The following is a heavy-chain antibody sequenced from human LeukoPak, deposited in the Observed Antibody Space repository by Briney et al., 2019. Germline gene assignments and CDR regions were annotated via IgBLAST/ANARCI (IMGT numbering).Heavy chain of an antibody. J-gene: IGHJ6*03. CDR3: ARDGSGFYYYYYMDV. CDR1: GFSVSDYW. CDR2: ISTVSTYT. D-gene: IGHD6-25*01. Sequence: GGSLRLSCAASGFSVSDYWMTWVRQAPGKGLEWVSSISTVSTYTFYSDSVKGRFTISRDNRKNTLYLQMSSLSAEDTAVYYCARDGSGFYYYYYMDVWGRGTAVTVSS. V-gene: IGHV3-21*01.